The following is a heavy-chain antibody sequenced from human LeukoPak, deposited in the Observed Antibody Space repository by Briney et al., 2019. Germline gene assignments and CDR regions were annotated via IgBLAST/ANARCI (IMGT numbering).Heavy chain of an antibody. CDR2: ISSNGGST. Sequence: GGSLRLSCSASGFTFSAYIMYWVRQAPGKGLEYVSAISSNGGSTYYADSVKGRFTISTDNPKNTLYLQMSSLRTEDTAVYYCVNSWSWAAFDYWGQGALVTVSS. D-gene: IGHD3-3*01. CDR1: GFTFSAYI. CDR3: VNSWSWAAFDY. V-gene: IGHV3-64D*09. J-gene: IGHJ4*02.